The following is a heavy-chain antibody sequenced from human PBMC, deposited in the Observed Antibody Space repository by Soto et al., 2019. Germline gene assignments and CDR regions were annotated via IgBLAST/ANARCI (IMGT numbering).Heavy chain of an antibody. V-gene: IGHV2-70*01. CDR3: ARIQYDILTGFPRGDYYGMDV. J-gene: IGHJ6*02. D-gene: IGHD3-9*01. Sequence: SGPTLVNPTQTLTLTCTFSGFSLSTSGMCVSWNRQPPGKALEWLALIDWDDDKYYSTSLKTRLTISKDTSKNQVVLTMTNMDPVDTATYYCARIQYDILTGFPRGDYYGMDVWGQGTTVTVSS. CDR2: IDWDDDK. CDR1: GFSLSTSGMC.